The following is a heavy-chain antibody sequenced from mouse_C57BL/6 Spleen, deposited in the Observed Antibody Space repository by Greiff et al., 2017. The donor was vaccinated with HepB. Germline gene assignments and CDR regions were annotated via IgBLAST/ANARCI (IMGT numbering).Heavy chain of an antibody. CDR2: INPSNGGT. V-gene: IGHV1-53*01. D-gene: IGHD1-1*01. CDR1: GYTFTSYW. J-gene: IGHJ4*01. CDR3: ARGDYYGSSEGAMDY. Sequence: QVQLKQPGTELVKPGASVKLSCKASGYTFTSYWMHWVKQRPGQGLEWIGNINPSNGGTNYNEKFKSKATLTVDKSSSTAYMQRSSLTSEDSAVYYCARGDYYGSSEGAMDYWGQGTSVTVSS.